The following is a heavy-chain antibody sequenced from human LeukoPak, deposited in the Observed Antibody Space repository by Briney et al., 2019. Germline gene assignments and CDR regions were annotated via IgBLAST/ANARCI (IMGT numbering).Heavy chain of an antibody. CDR2: ISFDGSNK. Sequence: GGSLRLSCAASGFTFSGYGMHWGRQAPGKGLERVAVISFDGSNKYYADSVKGRFTISRDNSKNTLYLQMNSLRAEDTAVYYCAKTPICGSTSCYLGYFDYWGQGTLVTVSS. CDR3: AKTPICGSTSCYLGYFDY. V-gene: IGHV3-30*18. D-gene: IGHD2-2*01. CDR1: GFTFSGYG. J-gene: IGHJ4*02.